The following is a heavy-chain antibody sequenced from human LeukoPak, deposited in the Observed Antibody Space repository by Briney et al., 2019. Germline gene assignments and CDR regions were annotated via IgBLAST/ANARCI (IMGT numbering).Heavy chain of an antibody. J-gene: IGHJ4*02. D-gene: IGHD3-16*01. CDR3: ARDATRGIGGSYDFDF. CDR1: GYTFSSYY. V-gene: IGHV1-46*01. CDR2: INPSRGST. Sequence: ASVKVSCKASGYTFSSYYMHWVRQAPGQGLEWMGIINPSRGSTSYAPKFQGRVTMTRDTSSSTVHMELGGLRSDDTAVYYCARDATRGIGGSYDFDFWGQGTLVTVSS.